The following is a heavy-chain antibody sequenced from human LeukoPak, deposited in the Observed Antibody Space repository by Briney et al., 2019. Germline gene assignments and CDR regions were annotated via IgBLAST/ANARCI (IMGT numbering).Heavy chain of an antibody. CDR3: ARDGIMDV. D-gene: IGHD1-14*01. CDR1: GFTFSTYS. J-gene: IGHJ6*03. V-gene: IGHV3-48*01. Sequence: GGSLRLSCAASGFTFSTYSMNWVRQAPGKGLEWGSYISSNSSTIFYADSVKGRFTISRDNVKNSLYVQMNSLRVEDTAVYYCARDGIMDVWGKGTTVTVSS. CDR2: ISSNSSTI.